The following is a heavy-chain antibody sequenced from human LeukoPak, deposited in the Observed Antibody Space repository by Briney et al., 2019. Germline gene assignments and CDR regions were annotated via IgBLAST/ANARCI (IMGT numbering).Heavy chain of an antibody. D-gene: IGHD2-15*01. CDR2: IYSGGST. CDR1: GFTVRSNY. J-gene: IGHJ4*02. V-gene: IGHV3-53*04. Sequence: PGGSLRLSCAASGFTVRSNYMSWVRQAPGKGLEWVSVIYSGGSTYYADSVKGRFTISRHNSKNTLYLQMNSLRAEDTAVYYCARVTLSSGGSRYFDYWGQGTLVTVSS. CDR3: ARVTLSSGGSRYFDY.